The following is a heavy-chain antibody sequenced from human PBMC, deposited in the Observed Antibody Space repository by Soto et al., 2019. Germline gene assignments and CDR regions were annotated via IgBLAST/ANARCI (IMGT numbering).Heavy chain of an antibody. CDR3: AGGDYGDRHDAFDI. Sequence: SETLSLTCAVYGGSFSGYYWSWIRQPPGKGLEWIGEINHSGSTNYNPSLKSRVTISVDTSKNQFSLKLSSVTAADTAVYYCAGGDYGDRHDAFDIWGQGTMVTVSS. J-gene: IGHJ3*02. CDR2: INHSGST. V-gene: IGHV4-34*01. CDR1: GGSFSGYY. D-gene: IGHD4-17*01.